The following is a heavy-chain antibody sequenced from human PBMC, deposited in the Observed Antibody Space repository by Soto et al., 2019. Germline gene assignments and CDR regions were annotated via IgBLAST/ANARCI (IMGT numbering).Heavy chain of an antibody. CDR3: AREWGRSYYYGMAV. D-gene: IGHD3-10*01. CDR1: GFIFSDYA. CDR2: LIDDGYFQ. J-gene: IGHJ6*02. V-gene: IGHV3-30-3*01. Sequence: QVQLVDSGGGVVQPARSLRLSCRASGFIFSDYAIHWVRQAPGRGLEWVAVLIDDGYFQYYADSVKGRFTISSDKSNNPVYLHMSSLRVDDTAVYYCAREWGRSYYYGMAVWGQGTTVIVSS.